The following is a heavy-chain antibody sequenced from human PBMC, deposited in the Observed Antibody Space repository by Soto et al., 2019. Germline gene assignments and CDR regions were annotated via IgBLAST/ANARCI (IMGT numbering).Heavy chain of an antibody. J-gene: IGHJ5*02. CDR3: ARGFVPRYCSGGSCYSDWFDP. CDR1: GGSFSGYY. D-gene: IGHD2-15*01. CDR2: INHSGST. V-gene: IGHV4-34*01. Sequence: PSETLSLTCAVYGGSFSGYYWSWIRQPPGKGLEWIGEINHSGSTNYNPSLKSRVTISVDTSKNQFSLKLSSVTAADTAVYYCARGFVPRYCSGGSCYSDWFDPWGQGTLVTVSS.